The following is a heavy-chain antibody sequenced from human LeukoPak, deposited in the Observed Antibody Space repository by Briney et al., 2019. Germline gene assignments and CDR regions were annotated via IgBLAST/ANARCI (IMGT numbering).Heavy chain of an antibody. Sequence: PSETLSLTCAVYGGSFSGYYWSWIRQPPGKGLEWIGEINHSGSTNYNPSLKSRVTISVDTSKNQFSLKLGSVTAADTAVYYCARRCSGYYFDYWGQGTLVTVSS. D-gene: IGHD3-22*01. CDR2: INHSGST. V-gene: IGHV4-34*01. J-gene: IGHJ4*02. CDR3: ARRCSGYYFDY. CDR1: GGSFSGYY.